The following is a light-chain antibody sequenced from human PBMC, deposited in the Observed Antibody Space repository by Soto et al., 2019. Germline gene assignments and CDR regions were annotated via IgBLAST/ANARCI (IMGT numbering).Light chain of an antibody. CDR2: EVS. CDR1: SSDVGGYNY. V-gene: IGLV2-8*01. Sequence: QSVPTQPPSASGSPGQSVTISCTGTSSDVGGYNYVSWYQQHPGKAPKLMISEVSKRPSGVPDRFSGPKSGNTASLTVSGLQAEDEADYYCSSFAGNNNVVFGGGTKLTVL. J-gene: IGLJ2*01. CDR3: SSFAGNNNVV.